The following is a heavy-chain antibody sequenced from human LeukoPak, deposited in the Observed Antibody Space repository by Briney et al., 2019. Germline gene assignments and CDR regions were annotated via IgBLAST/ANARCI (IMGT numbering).Heavy chain of an antibody. CDR2: IYYSGST. J-gene: IGHJ4*02. Sequence: SETLSLTCTVSGGSISRSIYHWGWIRQPPGKGLGWIGSIYYSGSTYYNPSLKSRVTISVDTSRNQFSLKLNSVTAADTAVYYCASLSGSYSRGYFDYWGQGTLVPVSS. CDR3: ASLSGSYSRGYFDY. V-gene: IGHV4-39*01. CDR1: GGSISRSIYH. D-gene: IGHD1-26*01.